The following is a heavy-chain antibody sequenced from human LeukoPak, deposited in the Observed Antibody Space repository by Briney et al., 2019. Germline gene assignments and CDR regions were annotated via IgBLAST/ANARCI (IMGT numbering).Heavy chain of an antibody. CDR1: GYSFTSYW. CDR2: IYPGDSDT. Sequence: KPGESLKISCKGSGYSFTSYWIGWVRQMPGKGLEWMGIIYPGDSDTRYSPSFQGQVHISVDKSISTAYLQWSSLKASDTAIYYCAKIDRQYCSRSRCYALDYWGQGTQVTVSS. D-gene: IGHD2-2*01. V-gene: IGHV5-51*01. J-gene: IGHJ4*02. CDR3: AKIDRQYCSRSRCYALDY.